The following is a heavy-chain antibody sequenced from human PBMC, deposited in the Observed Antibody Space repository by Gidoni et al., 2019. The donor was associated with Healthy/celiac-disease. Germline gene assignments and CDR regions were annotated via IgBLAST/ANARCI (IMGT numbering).Heavy chain of an antibody. D-gene: IGHD1-26*01. J-gene: IGHJ4*02. CDR2: INHSGST. Sequence: QVQLQQWGAGLFKPSDTLSLTCAVYGGSFSGYYWRWIRQPPGKGLEWTGEINHSGSTNYNPSRKSRVTISVDTSKNQVSLKRSSVTAADTAVYYCARLVGATGDYFDYWGQGTLVTVSS. V-gene: IGHV4-34*01. CDR3: ARLVGATGDYFDY. CDR1: GGSFSGYY.